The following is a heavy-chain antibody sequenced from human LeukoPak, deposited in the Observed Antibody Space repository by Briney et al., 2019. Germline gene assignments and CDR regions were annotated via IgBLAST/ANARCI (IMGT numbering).Heavy chain of an antibody. D-gene: IGHD5-18*01. Sequence: GGSLRLSCAASGFTFSSYAMHWVRQAPGKGLEWVAVISYDGSNKYYADSVKGRFTISRDNSKNTLYLQMNSLRAEDTAVCYCARATGYSYGLDCEYWGQGTLVTVSS. CDR2: ISYDGSNK. V-gene: IGHV3-30-3*01. CDR1: GFTFSSYA. CDR3: ARATGYSYGLDCEY. J-gene: IGHJ4*02.